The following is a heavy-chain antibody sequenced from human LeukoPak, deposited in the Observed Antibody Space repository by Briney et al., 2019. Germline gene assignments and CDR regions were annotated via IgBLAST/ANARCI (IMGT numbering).Heavy chain of an antibody. V-gene: IGHV3-23*01. J-gene: IGHJ3*02. CDR3: AKATNYDSSGYHPHAFDI. CDR1: GFTFSSYA. D-gene: IGHD3-22*01. CDR2: ISGSGGST. Sequence: PGGSLRLSCAASGFTFSSYAMSWVRQAPGRGLEWVSAISGSGGSTYYADSVKGRFTISRDNAKNTLYLQMNSLRAEDTAVYYCAKATNYDSSGYHPHAFDIWGRGTMVTVSS.